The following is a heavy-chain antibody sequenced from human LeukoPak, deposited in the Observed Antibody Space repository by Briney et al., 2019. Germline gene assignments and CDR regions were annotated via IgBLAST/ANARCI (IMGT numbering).Heavy chain of an antibody. CDR1: GFTFSSHG. Sequence: GGSLRLSCVASGFTFSSHGMNWDRQAPGKVLEWVSSISSSSSYIYYADSVKGRFTISRDNAKNSLYLQMNSLRAEDTAVYYCARAATDYYYYYMDVWGKGTTVTISS. CDR2: ISSSSSYI. V-gene: IGHV3-21*01. J-gene: IGHJ6*03. CDR3: ARAATDYYYYYMDV.